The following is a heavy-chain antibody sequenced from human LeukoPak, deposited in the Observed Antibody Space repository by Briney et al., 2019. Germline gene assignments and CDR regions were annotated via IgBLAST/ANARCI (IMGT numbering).Heavy chain of an antibody. CDR1: GDXISTYY. CDR3: ARHRGVAFDY. J-gene: IGHJ4*02. V-gene: IGHV4-4*07. CDR2: FYTSGST. D-gene: IGHD3-10*01. Sequence: SETLSLTCTVSGDXISTYYCSWIRQPAGKGLEWIGHFYTSGSTNYTPSLKSRATMSVDTSKNQFSLKLISGAPADTAVYYCARHRGVAFDYWGQGTLVTVSS.